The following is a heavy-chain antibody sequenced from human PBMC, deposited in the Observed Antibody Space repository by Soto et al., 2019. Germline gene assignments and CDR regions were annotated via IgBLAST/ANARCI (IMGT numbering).Heavy chain of an antibody. CDR2: IYYSGST. J-gene: IGHJ6*03. Sequence: SETLSLTCTVSGGSISSSSYYWGWIRQPPGKGLEWIGSIYYSGSTYYNPSLKSRVTISVDTSKNQFSLKLSSVTAADTAVYYCATADPAGYYDFWSSYYSASGYYMDVWGKGTTVTSP. D-gene: IGHD3-3*01. CDR1: GGSISSSSYY. V-gene: IGHV4-39*01. CDR3: ATADPAGYYDFWSSYYSASGYYMDV.